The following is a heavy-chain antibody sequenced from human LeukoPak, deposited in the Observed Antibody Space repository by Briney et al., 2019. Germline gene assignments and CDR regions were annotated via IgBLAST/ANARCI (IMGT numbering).Heavy chain of an antibody. Sequence: GGSLRLSCAASGFTFSNYWMHWVRQAPGKGLVWVSRINTDGSRTSYVDSVKGRFTISRDNAENTLYLQMDSLRAEDTAVYYCARVRQGEWYFDLWGRGTLVTVSS. J-gene: IGHJ2*01. D-gene: IGHD1-26*01. V-gene: IGHV3-74*01. CDR1: GFTFSNYW. CDR3: ARVRQGEWYFDL. CDR2: INTDGSRT.